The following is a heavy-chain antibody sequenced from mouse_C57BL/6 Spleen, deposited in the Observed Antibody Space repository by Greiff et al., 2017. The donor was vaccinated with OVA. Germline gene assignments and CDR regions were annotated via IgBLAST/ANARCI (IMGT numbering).Heavy chain of an antibody. CDR1: GFTFSSYG. J-gene: IGHJ2*01. CDR3: ARGGVTTADPYYFDY. Sequence: EVKLMESGGDLVKPGGSLKLSCAASGFTFSSYGMSWVRQTPDKRLEWVATISSGGSYTYYPDSVKGRFTISRDNAKNTLYLQMSSLKSEDTAMYYCARGGVTTADPYYFDYWGQGTTLTVSS. D-gene: IGHD2-2*01. V-gene: IGHV5-6*01. CDR2: ISSGGSYT.